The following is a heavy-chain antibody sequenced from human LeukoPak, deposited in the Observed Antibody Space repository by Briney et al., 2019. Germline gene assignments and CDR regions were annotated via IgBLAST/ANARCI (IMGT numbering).Heavy chain of an antibody. CDR2: ISYDGSSK. CDR1: GFTFSSYA. J-gene: IGHJ6*02. D-gene: IGHD2-15*01. V-gene: IGHV3-30-3*01. Sequence: GGSLRLSCAASGFTFSSYAMHWVRQAPGKGLEWVAVISYDGSSKYYADSVKGRFTISRDNSKNTLYLQMDSLRAEDTAVYYCARDREDTSRFVPGPGYYYYGMDVWGQGTTVTVSS. CDR3: ARDREDTSRFVPGPGYYYYGMDV.